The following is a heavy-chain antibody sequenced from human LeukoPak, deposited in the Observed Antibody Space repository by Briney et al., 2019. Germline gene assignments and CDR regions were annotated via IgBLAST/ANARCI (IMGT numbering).Heavy chain of an antibody. CDR1: GSSISGVYY. Sequence: SETLSLTCTVSGSSISGVYYWGWIRQPPGMGLEWIGSIYHSGSTNYNPSFKSRVTTSADTSKSQFSLKLSSVTAADTAIYYCVTGATVTTLYYFDYWGQGTLVTVSS. D-gene: IGHD4-17*01. CDR3: VTGATVTTLYYFDY. CDR2: IYHSGST. J-gene: IGHJ4*02. V-gene: IGHV4-38-2*02.